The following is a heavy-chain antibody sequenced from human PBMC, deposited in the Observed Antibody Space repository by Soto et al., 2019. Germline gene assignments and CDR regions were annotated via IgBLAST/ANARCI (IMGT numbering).Heavy chain of an antibody. Sequence: EVQVVESGGGFIQPGGSLRLSCAASGFTVSSNYMTWVRQAPGKGLEWVSVISSDGRTYYADSVKGRFTMSRDNSKNTVYLQMNSLRADDTVLYYCARGYNWFDPWGQGSLVTVSS. V-gene: IGHV3-53*01. J-gene: IGHJ5*02. CDR3: ARGYNWFDP. CDR1: GFTVSSNY. CDR2: ISSDGRT.